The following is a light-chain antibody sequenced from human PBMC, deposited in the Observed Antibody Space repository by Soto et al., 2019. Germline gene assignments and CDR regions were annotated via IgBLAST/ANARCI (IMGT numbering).Light chain of an antibody. CDR2: AAS. Sequence: DIQMTQSPSSLSASVGDRDTITCRASQGISNYLAWYQQKPGKVPQLLVYAASTLQSGVPSRFSGSGTGTDLTLTISRLQPEDVATYYCPRYNSAPGTFGQGTKVEIK. J-gene: IGKJ1*01. CDR3: PRYNSAPGT. CDR1: QGISNY. V-gene: IGKV1-27*01.